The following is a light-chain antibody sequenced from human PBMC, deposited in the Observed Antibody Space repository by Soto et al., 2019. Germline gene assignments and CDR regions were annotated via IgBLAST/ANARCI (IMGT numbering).Light chain of an antibody. Sequence: QSVLTQPASLSGSPGQSITISCTGTSSDVGGYNYVAWYQQLPDKAPKLLIYNVSYRPSGVSIRFSGSKSANTASLTISGLLPDDEADYYCTSYSDIYTYVFGTGTKVTVL. CDR2: NVS. CDR1: SSDVGGYNY. J-gene: IGLJ1*01. CDR3: TSYSDIYTYV. V-gene: IGLV2-14*01.